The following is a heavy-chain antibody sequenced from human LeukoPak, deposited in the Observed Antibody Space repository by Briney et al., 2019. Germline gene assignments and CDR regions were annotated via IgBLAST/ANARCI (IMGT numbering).Heavy chain of an antibody. J-gene: IGHJ4*02. Sequence: SETLSLTCVVSGYSISSGYYWSWIRQPPGKGLEWTGEINHSGSTNYNPSLRSRVTISVDTSKNQFSLKLSSVTAADTAVYYCARGPKTYYYDSSGYYYVYWGQGTLVTVSS. CDR2: INHSGST. D-gene: IGHD3-22*01. V-gene: IGHV4-34*01. CDR3: ARGPKTYYYDSSGYYYVY. CDR1: GYSISSGYY.